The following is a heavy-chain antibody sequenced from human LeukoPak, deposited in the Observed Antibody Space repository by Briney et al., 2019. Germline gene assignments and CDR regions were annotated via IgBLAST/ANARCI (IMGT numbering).Heavy chain of an antibody. J-gene: IGHJ4*02. V-gene: IGHV4-59*01. CDR3: ARSLYYDSSGYTY. CDR1: GGSISSYY. Sequence: SETLSLTXTVSGGSISSYYWSWIRQPPGKGLEWIGYIYYSGSTNYNPSLKSRVTISVDTSKNQFSLKLSSVTAADTAVYYCARSLYYDSSGYTYWGQGTLVTVSS. D-gene: IGHD3-22*01. CDR2: IYYSGST.